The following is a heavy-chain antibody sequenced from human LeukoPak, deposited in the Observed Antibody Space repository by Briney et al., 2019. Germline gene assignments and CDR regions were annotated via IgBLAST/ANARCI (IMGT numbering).Heavy chain of an antibody. CDR1: GFTFSNAW. V-gene: IGHV3-15*01. CDR3: TTHGDYGGTNYYYYYMDV. CDR2: IKSKTDGGTT. D-gene: IGHD4-23*01. Sequence: GGSLRLSCAASGFTFSNAWMSWVRQAPGKGLEWVGRIKSKTDGGTTDYAAPVKGRFTISRDDSKNTLYLQMNSLKTEDTAVYYCTTHGDYGGTNYYYYYMDVWGKGTTVTVSS. J-gene: IGHJ6*03.